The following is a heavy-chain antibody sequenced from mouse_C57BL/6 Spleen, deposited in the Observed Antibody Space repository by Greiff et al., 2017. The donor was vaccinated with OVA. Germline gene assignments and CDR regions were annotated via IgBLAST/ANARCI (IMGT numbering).Heavy chain of an antibody. CDR1: GFTFSSYG. V-gene: IGHV5-6*01. D-gene: IGHD3-2*02. J-gene: IGHJ2*01. Sequence: EVQLQESGGDLVKPGGSLKLSCAASGFTFSSYGLSWVRQTPDKRLEWVATISSGGSYTYYPDSVKGRFTISRDNAKNTLYLQMSSLKSEDTAMYYCARQRDSSGYYFDYWGQGTTLTVSS. CDR3: ARQRDSSGYYFDY. CDR2: ISSGGSYT.